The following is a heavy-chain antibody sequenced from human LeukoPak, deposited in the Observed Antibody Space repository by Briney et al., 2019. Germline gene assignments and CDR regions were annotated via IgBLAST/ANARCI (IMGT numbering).Heavy chain of an antibody. Sequence: PGGSLRLSCAASGFTFSSYGMHWVRQAPGKGLEWVAVISYDGSNKYYADSVKGRFTISRDNSKNTLYLQMSSLRAEDTAVYYCAKDLFCSGGSCQTGYWGQGTLVTVSS. CDR2: ISYDGSNK. J-gene: IGHJ4*02. CDR1: GFTFSSYG. CDR3: AKDLFCSGGSCQTGY. D-gene: IGHD2-15*01. V-gene: IGHV3-30*18.